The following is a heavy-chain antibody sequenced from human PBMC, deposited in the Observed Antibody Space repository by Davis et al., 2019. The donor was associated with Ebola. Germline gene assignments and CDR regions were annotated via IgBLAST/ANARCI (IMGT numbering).Heavy chain of an antibody. Sequence: MPSETLSLTCTVSGGSISSGGYSWSWIRQPPGKGLEWIGYIYHSGSTYYNPSLKSRVTISVDTSKNQFSLKLSSVTAADTAVYYCARVGYDFWSGYYSGSWFDPWGQGTLVTVSS. CDR1: GGSISSGGYS. CDR3: ARVGYDFWSGYYSGSWFDP. V-gene: IGHV4-30-2*01. D-gene: IGHD3-3*01. CDR2: IYHSGST. J-gene: IGHJ5*02.